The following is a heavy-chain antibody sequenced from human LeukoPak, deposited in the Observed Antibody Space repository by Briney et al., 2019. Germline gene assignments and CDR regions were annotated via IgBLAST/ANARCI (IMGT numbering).Heavy chain of an antibody. CDR3: ARGTLYSGWSYYFDY. Sequence: PSETLSLTCSVSGGSISLSYYYWGWIRQPPGKALEWIGSVYYSGTTSYNPSLKSRVTISVDMSKNHYSLRLSSVTAADTAMYYCARGTLYSGWSYYFDYWGQGSQVTVSS. CDR2: VYYSGTT. V-gene: IGHV4-39*07. CDR1: GGSISLSYYY. J-gene: IGHJ4*02. D-gene: IGHD6-19*01.